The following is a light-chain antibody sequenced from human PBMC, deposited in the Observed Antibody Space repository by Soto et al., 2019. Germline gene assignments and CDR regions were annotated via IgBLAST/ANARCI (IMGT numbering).Light chain of an antibody. CDR1: SSDVGGYNY. CDR3: SSYTSSSTFYV. CDR2: EVS. Sequence: VLTQPASVSGSPGQSITISCTGTSSDVGGYNYVSWYQQHPGKAPKLMIYEVSNRPSEVSGRFSGSKSGSTASLTISGLQAEDEADYYCSSYTSSSTFYVFGTGTKVTVL. J-gene: IGLJ1*01. V-gene: IGLV2-14*01.